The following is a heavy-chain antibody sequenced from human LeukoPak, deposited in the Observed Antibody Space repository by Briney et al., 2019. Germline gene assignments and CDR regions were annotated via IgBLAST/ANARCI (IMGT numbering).Heavy chain of an antibody. Sequence: GGSLRLSCAASGFTFHNYAMHWVRRAPGKGLEWVSLIKGNGDTTYNADSVKGRFTISRDNNKNSLYLQINSLRTEDTALYYCAKDIGSGWSFDYWGQGTLVTVSS. D-gene: IGHD6-19*01. CDR2: IKGNGDTT. J-gene: IGHJ4*02. V-gene: IGHV3-43*02. CDR1: GFTFHNYA. CDR3: AKDIGSGWSFDY.